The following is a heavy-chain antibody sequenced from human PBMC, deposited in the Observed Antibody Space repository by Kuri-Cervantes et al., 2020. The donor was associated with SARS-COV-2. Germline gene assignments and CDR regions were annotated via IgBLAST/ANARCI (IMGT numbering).Heavy chain of an antibody. J-gene: IGHJ5*02. CDR3: AREDRYGGNLNWFDP. D-gene: IGHD1-26*01. CDR2: IYSGGST. V-gene: IGHV3-53*01. CDR1: GFTVSSNY. Sequence: GGSLRLSCAASGFTVSSNYMSWVRQAPGKGLEWVSVIYSGGSTYYADSVQGRFTISRDNSKNTLYLQMNSLRVEDTAVYYCAREDRYGGNLNWFDPWGQGTLVIVSS.